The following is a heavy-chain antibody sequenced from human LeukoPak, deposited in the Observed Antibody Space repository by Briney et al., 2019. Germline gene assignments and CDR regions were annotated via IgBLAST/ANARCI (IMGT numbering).Heavy chain of an antibody. CDR2: MFNSGNT. D-gene: IGHD4-17*01. CDR3: ARVNINYGDYTPWYFDY. J-gene: IGHJ4*02. CDR1: GGSVSSRDYY. Sequence: SQTLSLTCTVSGGSVSSRDYYWTWIRQPPGKGLEWIGYMFNSGNTYYNPSLKSRLTISIDTSKYQFSLKLSSVTAADTAVYYCARVNINYGDYTPWYFDYWGQGTLVTVSS. V-gene: IGHV4-30-4*08.